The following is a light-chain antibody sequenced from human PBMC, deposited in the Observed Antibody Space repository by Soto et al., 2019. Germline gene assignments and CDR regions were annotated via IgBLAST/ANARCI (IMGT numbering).Light chain of an antibody. CDR1: QSVGNY. V-gene: IGKV3-11*01. CDR3: QQRSDWPSLT. J-gene: IGKJ4*01. Sequence: EIVLTQSPATLSLSPGDRATLSCRASQSVGNYLAWYQQKPGQAHRLLIYDASERATGIPARFSGHGSGTDFTLTITSLEPDDFAVYYCQQRSDWPSLTFGGGTKVEIK. CDR2: DAS.